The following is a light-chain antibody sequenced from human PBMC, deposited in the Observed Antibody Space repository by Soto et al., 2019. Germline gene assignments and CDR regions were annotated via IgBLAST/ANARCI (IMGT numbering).Light chain of an antibody. CDR3: RNYNSAPYT. V-gene: IGKV1-27*01. CDR2: TAS. CDR1: QGISNY. Sequence: DIQMTQSPSSLSASVGASVTITCRASQGISNYLAWYQQKPGKVPKLLIYTASTLQSGVPSRFSGSGSGTDFTLTINSLQPEDVATYYCRNYNSAPYTFGQGTKLEIK. J-gene: IGKJ2*01.